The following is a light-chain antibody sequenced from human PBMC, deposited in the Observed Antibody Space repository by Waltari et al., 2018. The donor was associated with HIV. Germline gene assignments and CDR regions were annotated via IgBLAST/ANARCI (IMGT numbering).Light chain of an antibody. V-gene: IGLV1-44*01. J-gene: IGLJ1*01. CDR1: SSNIGSNP. Sequence: QSVLTQPPSASGTPGQRVNFSCSGSSSNIGSNPVNWYLQFPGTAPKSRINSNNHRPSGVPYRFSGSKSGTSASLAISGLQSEDEADYYCAAWDDNLNGYVFGAGTNVTVL. CDR2: SNN. CDR3: AAWDDNLNGYV.